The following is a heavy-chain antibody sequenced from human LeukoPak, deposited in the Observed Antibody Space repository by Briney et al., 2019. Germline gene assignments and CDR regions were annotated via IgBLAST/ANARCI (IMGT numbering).Heavy chain of an antibody. CDR2: IKEDGSDK. CDR3: VRDGIRDIPGIITIRYDF. CDR1: EFTFSGYW. V-gene: IGHV3-7*05. D-gene: IGHD3-10*01. J-gene: IGHJ4*02. Sequence: GGSLSLSCPPPEFTFSGYWMTWVGKAPAKGLGWVATIKEDGSDKYYVDSVRGRFTISRDNAENSVYLQMDRLTAEDTALYFCVRDGIRDIPGIITIRYDFWGQGTLVTVSA.